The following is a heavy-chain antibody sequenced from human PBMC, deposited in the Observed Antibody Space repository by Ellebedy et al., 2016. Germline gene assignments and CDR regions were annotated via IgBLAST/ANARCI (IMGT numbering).Heavy chain of an antibody. CDR3: ASAKPHHIVVVLATAPVEGMDV. Sequence: GESLKISCAASGFTFSSYGMHWVRQAPGKGLEWVAVIWYDGSNKYYADSVKGRFTISRDNSKNTLYLQMNSLRAEDTAVYYCASAKPHHIVVVLATAPVEGMDVWGQGTTVTVSS. D-gene: IGHD2-21*01. CDR2: IWYDGSNK. CDR1: GFTFSSYG. V-gene: IGHV3-33*08. J-gene: IGHJ6*02.